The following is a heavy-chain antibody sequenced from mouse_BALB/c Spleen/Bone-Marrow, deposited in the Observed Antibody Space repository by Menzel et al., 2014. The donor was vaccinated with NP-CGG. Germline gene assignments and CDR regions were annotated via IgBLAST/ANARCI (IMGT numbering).Heavy chain of an antibody. Sequence: VKLMESGAELARPGASVKLSCTASGYTFTDYYMNWVKQGTGQGLEWIGEIYPGSGNTYYNETFRGKATLTADKSSSTVSMQLSSLTSEDAAVDFCAREEVRRLDGLAYWGQGTLVTVSA. CDR3: AREEVRRLDGLAY. J-gene: IGHJ3*01. V-gene: IGHV1-77*01. CDR2: IYPGSGNT. CDR1: GYTFTDYY.